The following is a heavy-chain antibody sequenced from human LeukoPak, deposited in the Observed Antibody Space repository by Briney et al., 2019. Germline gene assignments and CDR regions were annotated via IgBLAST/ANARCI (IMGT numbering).Heavy chain of an antibody. J-gene: IGHJ4*02. CDR1: GYTFTGYY. D-gene: IGHD3-22*01. CDR3: ARSNSSGFKNDY. V-gene: IGHV1-2*02. CDR2: INPNSGGT. Sequence: ASVKVSCKASGYTFTGYYMHWVRQAPGPGLEWMGWINPNSGGTNYAQKFQGRVTMTRDTSISTAYMELSRLRSDDTAVYYCARSNSSGFKNDYWGPGTLVTVSS.